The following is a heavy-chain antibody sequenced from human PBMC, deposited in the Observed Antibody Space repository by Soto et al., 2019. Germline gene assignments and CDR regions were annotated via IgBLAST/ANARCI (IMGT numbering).Heavy chain of an antibody. V-gene: IGHV3-30*18. D-gene: IGHD2-2*01. CDR2: ISYDGNEK. Sequence: QVQLVESGGGVVQPGRSLRLSCAASGFTFSTYGIHWVRQAPGKGLEWVAIISYDGNEKYYADSVKGRFTISRDNFKNTLYLEMNGLRAEDTAVYHCAKDGRPCTRTSWPEPDYYYYGMDVWGQGTTVTVSS. CDR1: GFTFSTYG. CDR3: AKDGRPCTRTSWPEPDYYYYGMDV. J-gene: IGHJ6*02.